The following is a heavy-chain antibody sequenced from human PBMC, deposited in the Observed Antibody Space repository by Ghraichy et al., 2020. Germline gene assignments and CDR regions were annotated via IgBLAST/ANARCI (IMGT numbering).Heavy chain of an antibody. CDR1: GGTFSSYA. Sequence: SVKVSCKASGGTFSSYAISWVRQAPGQGLEWMGGIIPIFGTANYAQKFQGRVTITADKSTSTAYMELSSLRSEDTAVYYCAGGDFWSGYLRGFDYWGQGTLVTVSS. J-gene: IGHJ4*02. CDR2: IIPIFGTA. V-gene: IGHV1-69*06. CDR3: AGGDFWSGYLRGFDY. D-gene: IGHD3-3*01.